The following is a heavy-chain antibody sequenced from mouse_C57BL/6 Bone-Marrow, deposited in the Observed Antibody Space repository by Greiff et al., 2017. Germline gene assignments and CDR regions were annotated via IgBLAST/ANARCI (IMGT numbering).Heavy chain of an antibody. CDR2: ISDGGSYT. J-gene: IGHJ1*03. Sequence: EVQLLQSGGGLVKPGGSLKLSCAASGFTFSSYSMSWVRQTPEKRLEWVATISDGGSYTYYPDNVKGRFTITRDNAKNNLYLQMSHLMSEDTAMYYCARGGKTVVASDWYFDVWGTGTTVTVSS. CDR3: ARGGKTVVASDWYFDV. V-gene: IGHV5-4*01. D-gene: IGHD1-1*01. CDR1: GFTFSSYS.